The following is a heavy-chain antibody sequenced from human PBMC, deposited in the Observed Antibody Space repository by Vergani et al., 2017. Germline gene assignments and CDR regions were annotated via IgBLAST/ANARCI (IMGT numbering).Heavy chain of an antibody. CDR3: ARASAALLYRAGYFQH. CDR2: ISYDVSNK. CDR1: GFTFSSYT. V-gene: IGHV3-30-3*01. Sequence: HVQLVESGGGVVQPGRSLRLSCAASGFTFSSYTMHWVRQAPGKGLEWVAVISYDVSNKYYADSVKGRFTISRDNSKNTLYLQMNSLRSEDTAVYYCARASAALLYRAGYFQHWGQGTLVTVYS. J-gene: IGHJ1*01. D-gene: IGHD2-2*02.